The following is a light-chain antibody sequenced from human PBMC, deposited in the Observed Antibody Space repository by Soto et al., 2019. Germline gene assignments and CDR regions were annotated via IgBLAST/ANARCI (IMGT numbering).Light chain of an antibody. CDR1: QSVLYSGNNRNY. CDR3: QQYDVSPRT. Sequence: DTVLTQSSDSLAVSLGERANINCRSSQSVLYSGNNRNYLAWYQQKPGQPTKLLINWASTRESGVHDRFSGSGSGTDFTLTINSLQAEDVAVYYCQQYDVSPRTFGGGTKVEIK. J-gene: IGKJ4*01. CDR2: WAS. V-gene: IGKV4-1*01.